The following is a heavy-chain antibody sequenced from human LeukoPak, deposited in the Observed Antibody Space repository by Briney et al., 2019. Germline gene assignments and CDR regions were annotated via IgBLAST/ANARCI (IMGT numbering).Heavy chain of an antibody. J-gene: IGHJ3*02. V-gene: IGHV3-72*01. CDR2: IRNKAKSYST. Sequence: GGSLRLSCAASGVTLSDHHMDWVRQAPGEGLEWVGRIRNKAKSYSTQYAASVRGRFTISRDDSENSLFLQMNSLKTEDTAVYYCARDGGKDDHRAFDIWGQGTVVTVSS. CDR3: ARDGGKDDHRAFDI. D-gene: IGHD3-16*01. CDR1: GVTLSDHH.